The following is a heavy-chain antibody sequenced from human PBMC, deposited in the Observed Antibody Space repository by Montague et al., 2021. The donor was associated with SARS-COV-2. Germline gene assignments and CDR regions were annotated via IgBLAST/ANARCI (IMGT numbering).Heavy chain of an antibody. D-gene: IGHD1-26*01. CDR2: ISNDGSNK. CDR3: ARESGSFHDGGYFDY. Sequence: SLRLSLSASGFYFSYAMHWVRQAPGKGLEWVALISNDGSNKHYADSVKGRFTISRDNSKSTLYLQMNSLRTEDTAVYYCARESGSFHDGGYFDYWGQRSLVTVSS. J-gene: IGHJ4*02. V-gene: IGHV3-30*04. CDR1: GFYFSYA.